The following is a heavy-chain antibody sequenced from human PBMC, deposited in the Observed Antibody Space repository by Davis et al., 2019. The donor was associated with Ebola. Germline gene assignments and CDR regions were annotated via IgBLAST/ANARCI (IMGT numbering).Heavy chain of an antibody. V-gene: IGHV3-48*04. J-gene: IGHJ4*02. CDR1: GFTFSSYS. CDR2: ISSSSSTI. CDR3: AKGLRWELTGCDY. Sequence: GGSLRLSCAASGFTFSSYSMNWVRQAPGKGLEWVSYISSSSSTIYYADSVKGRFTISRDNAKNSLYLQMNSLRAEDTALYYCAKGLRWELTGCDYWGQGTLVTVSS. D-gene: IGHD1-26*01.